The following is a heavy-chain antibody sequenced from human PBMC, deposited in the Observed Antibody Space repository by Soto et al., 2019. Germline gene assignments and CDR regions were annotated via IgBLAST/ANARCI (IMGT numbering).Heavy chain of an antibody. CDR2: ISAYNGNT. Sequence: ASVKVSCKASGYTFTSYGISWVRQAPGQGLEWMGWISAYNGNTNYAQKPQGRVTMTTDTSTSTAYMELRSLRSDDTAVYYCAREGQWLVNYYFDYWGQGTLVTVSS. D-gene: IGHD6-19*01. J-gene: IGHJ4*02. CDR1: GYTFTSYG. CDR3: AREGQWLVNYYFDY. V-gene: IGHV1-18*04.